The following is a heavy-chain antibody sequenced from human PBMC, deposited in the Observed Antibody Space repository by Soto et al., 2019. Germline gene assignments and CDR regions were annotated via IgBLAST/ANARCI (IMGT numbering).Heavy chain of an antibody. V-gene: IGHV1-18*01. Sequence: QVQLVQSGDEVKKPGASVKVSCKASGYIFVNYGIAWVRQAPGQGLEWMGWISPYTGNTHSATKVQGRLTMTTDTSTSTAYMDAGSLTSDDTAVYYCLMVDKYVTPTPQDGWGQGTTVTVSS. CDR1: GYIFVNYG. D-gene: IGHD5-12*01. CDR3: LMVDKYVTPTPQDG. J-gene: IGHJ6*02. CDR2: ISPYTGNT.